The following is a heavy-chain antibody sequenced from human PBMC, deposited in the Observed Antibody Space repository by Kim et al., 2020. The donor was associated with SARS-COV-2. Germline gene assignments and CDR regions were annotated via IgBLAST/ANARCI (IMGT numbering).Heavy chain of an antibody. CDR1: GGTFSSYA. V-gene: IGHV1-69*13. D-gene: IGHD4-17*01. CDR2: IIPIFGTA. CDR3: ARDEGASLATVTNFDY. J-gene: IGHJ4*02. Sequence: SVKVSCKASGGTFSSYAISWVRQAPGQGLEWMGGIIPIFGTANYAQKFQGRVTITADESTSTAYMELSSLRSEDTAVYYCARDEGASLATVTNFDYWGQGPLFTVSS.